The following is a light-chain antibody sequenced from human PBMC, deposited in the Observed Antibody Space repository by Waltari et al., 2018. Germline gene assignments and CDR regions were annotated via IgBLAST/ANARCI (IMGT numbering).Light chain of an antibody. V-gene: IGKV1-8*01. CDR3: QQYYTYPRT. J-gene: IGKJ1*01. CDR1: QNIGSY. CDR2: ASS. Sequence: AIRMTQSPSSFSASKGDRVTITCRANQNIGSYLAWYQQKPGKAPKLLIYASSTLQSGVPSRFSVSGSGTDFTLTISCLQSEDCATYYCQQYYTYPRTFGQGTFVEV.